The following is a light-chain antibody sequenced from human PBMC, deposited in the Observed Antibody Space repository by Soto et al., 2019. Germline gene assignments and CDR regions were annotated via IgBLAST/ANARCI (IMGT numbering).Light chain of an antibody. CDR2: KAS. V-gene: IGKV1-5*03. CDR1: QNINSW. J-gene: IGKJ5*01. CDR3: QQYDTYPIT. Sequence: DIQMTQSPSIVSASVGDRVTITCRASQNINSWLAWYQRKPGRAPKFLMYKASSLESGVPSRFSGSESGTEFTLTISSLQPDDSAIYYCQQYDTYPITFGQGTRLEI.